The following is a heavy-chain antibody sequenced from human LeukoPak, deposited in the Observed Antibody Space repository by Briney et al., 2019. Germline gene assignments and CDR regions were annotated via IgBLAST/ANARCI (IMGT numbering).Heavy chain of an antibody. D-gene: IGHD2-2*01. Sequence: GGSLRLSCAASGFTFNNYGMHWVRQAPGKGLEWVAVIWYDGSNKYYADSVKGRFTISRDNSKNTLYLQMNSLRAEGTAVYYCARVGTSWAFDYWGQGILVTVSS. CDR3: ARVGTSWAFDY. CDR2: IWYDGSNK. J-gene: IGHJ4*02. CDR1: GFTFNNYG. V-gene: IGHV3-33*01.